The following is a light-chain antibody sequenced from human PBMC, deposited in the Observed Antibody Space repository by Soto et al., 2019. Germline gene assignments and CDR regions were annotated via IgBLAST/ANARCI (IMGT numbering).Light chain of an antibody. V-gene: IGKV3-11*01. CDR2: DAS. CDR3: QQRSNWRGT. CDR1: QSVSSY. J-gene: IGKJ4*01. Sequence: EIVLTQSPGTLSLSPGERATLSCRASQSVSSYLAWYQQKPGQAPRLLIYDASNRATGIPARFSGSGSGTDFTLTISSLEPEDFAVYYCQQRSNWRGTFGGGTKVDI.